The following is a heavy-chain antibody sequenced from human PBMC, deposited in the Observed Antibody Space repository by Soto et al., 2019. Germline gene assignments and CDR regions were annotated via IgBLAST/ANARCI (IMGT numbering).Heavy chain of an antibody. CDR3: ARDEGGSSSGAFCFDY. CDR1: GFTFSSYG. CDR2: IWYDGSNK. Sequence: QVQLVESGGGVVQPGRSLRLSCAASGFTFSSYGMHWVRQAPGKGLEWVAVIWYDGSNKYYADSVKGRFTISRDNSKNTLYLQMNSLRAEDTAVYYCARDEGGSSSGAFCFDYWGQGTLVTVSS. V-gene: IGHV3-33*01. D-gene: IGHD2-15*01. J-gene: IGHJ4*02.